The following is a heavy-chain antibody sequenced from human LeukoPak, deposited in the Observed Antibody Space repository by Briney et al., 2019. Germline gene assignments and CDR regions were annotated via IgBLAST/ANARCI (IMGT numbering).Heavy chain of an antibody. CDR2: IIPIFGTA. CDR3: ARGNGAPIASFDS. Sequence: SVKVSCKASGGTFSSYAISWVRQAPGQGLEWMGGIIPIFGTANYAQKFQGRVTITTDESTSTAYMELSSLRSEDTAVYYCARGNGAPIASFDSWGPGTLVTVSS. D-gene: IGHD1-1*01. CDR1: GGTFSSYA. J-gene: IGHJ4*02. V-gene: IGHV1-69*05.